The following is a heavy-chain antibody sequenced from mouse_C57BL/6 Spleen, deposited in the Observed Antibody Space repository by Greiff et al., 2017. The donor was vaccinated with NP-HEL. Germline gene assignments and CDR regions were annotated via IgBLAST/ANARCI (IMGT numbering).Heavy chain of an antibody. CDR1: GYAFSSSC. V-gene: IGHV1-82*01. CDR3: ARETGDYYAMDY. J-gene: IGHJ4*01. Sequence: VQLQQSGPELVKPGASVTISCKASGYAFSSSCMNWVKQRPGKGLEWIGRIYPGDGDTNYNGKFKGKATLTADKSSSTAYKQLSSLTSEDSAVYFCARETGDYYAMDYWGQGTSVTVSS. CDR2: IYPGDGDT.